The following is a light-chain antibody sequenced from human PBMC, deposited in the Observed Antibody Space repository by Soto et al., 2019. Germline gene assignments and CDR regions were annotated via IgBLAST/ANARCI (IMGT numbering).Light chain of an antibody. Sequence: EIVLTQSPATLSLSPGERATLSCRASQSVSSYLDWYQQKPGQAPRLLIYDASNRATGIPARFSGSGSGTDFTLTISSLEPEDFAVYYCQQRYKRPDTFGQGTRLEIK. V-gene: IGKV3-11*01. CDR2: DAS. CDR3: QQRYKRPDT. J-gene: IGKJ5*01. CDR1: QSVSSY.